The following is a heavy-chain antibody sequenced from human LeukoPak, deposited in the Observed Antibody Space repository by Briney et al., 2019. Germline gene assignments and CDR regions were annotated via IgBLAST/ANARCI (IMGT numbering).Heavy chain of an antibody. CDR1: GFTFSSYE. CDR3: AGDRERYCSSTSCYRMDV. J-gene: IGHJ6*04. CDR2: ISSSSSYI. V-gene: IGHV3-21*01. Sequence: GGSLRLSCAASGFTFSSYEMNWVRQAPGKGLEWVSSISSSSSYIYYADSVKGRFTISRDNAKNSLYLQMNSLRAEDTAVYYCAGDRERYCSSTSCYRMDVWGKGTTVTVSS. D-gene: IGHD2-2*02.